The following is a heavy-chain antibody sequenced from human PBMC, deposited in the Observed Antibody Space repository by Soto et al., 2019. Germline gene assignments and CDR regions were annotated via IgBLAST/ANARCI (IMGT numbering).Heavy chain of an antibody. D-gene: IGHD3-10*01. Sequence: SQTLSLTCAISGDSVSNNSVAWNWVRQSPSRGLEWLGRAYYRSKWHYDYAPSVRSRITINPDTSKNHFSLQLNSVSPEDAAVYYCARTLRGRGVKYFDDWGQGTLVTVSS. J-gene: IGHJ4*02. CDR1: GDSVSNNSVA. CDR3: ARTLRGRGVKYFDD. V-gene: IGHV6-1*01. CDR2: AYYRSKWHY.